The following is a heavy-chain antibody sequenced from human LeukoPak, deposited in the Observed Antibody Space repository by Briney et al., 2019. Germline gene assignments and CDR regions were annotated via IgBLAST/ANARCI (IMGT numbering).Heavy chain of an antibody. J-gene: IGHJ6*03. Sequence: ASVKVSCKASGYTFTSYGINWLRQAPGQGLEGMGWISAYNGNTNYAQKLQGRVTMTTDTSTSTAYMELRSLRSDDTAVYYCAREGVANYYYYMGVWGKGTTVTVSS. V-gene: IGHV1-18*01. CDR1: GYTFTSYG. CDR2: ISAYNGNT. CDR3: AREGVANYYYYMGV. D-gene: IGHD3-3*01.